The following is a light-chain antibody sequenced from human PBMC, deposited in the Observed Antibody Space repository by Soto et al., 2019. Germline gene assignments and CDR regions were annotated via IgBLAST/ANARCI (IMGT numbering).Light chain of an antibody. J-gene: IGKJ5*01. CDR2: DPS. Sequence: IVLTQCPAKLSLSPGERATLSCRASQSVXSYFGWYQEKPGQAPRILIXDPSNRATGIPARFSGSGSGKAFTLTISSLEPEEFAVYYCQQRSNWPPATFGQGTRLEIK. CDR1: QSVXSY. CDR3: QQRSNWPPAT. V-gene: IGKV3-11*01.